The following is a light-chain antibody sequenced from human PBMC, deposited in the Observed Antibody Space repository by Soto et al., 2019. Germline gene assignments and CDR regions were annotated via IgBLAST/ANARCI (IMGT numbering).Light chain of an antibody. CDR2: DVT. CDR3: SSFSVDSPV. V-gene: IGLV2-14*01. CDR1: ISNIGGYYD. J-gene: IGLJ1*01. Sequence: QSALTQPASISGSPGQSVTISCTGTISNIGGYYDVSWYQHHPGKAPKLIIYDVTRRPSGVSPRFSGSKSGTTASLTISGLQAEDEADYYCSSFSVDSPVFGTGTKLTVL.